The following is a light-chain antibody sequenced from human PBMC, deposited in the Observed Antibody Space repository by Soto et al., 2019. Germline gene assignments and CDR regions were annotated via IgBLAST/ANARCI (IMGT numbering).Light chain of an antibody. CDR1: QSISSY. CDR2: AAS. V-gene: IGKV1-39*01. Sequence: DIQMTRSPSSLSASVGDRVTITCRASQSISSYLNWYQQKPGKAPKLLIYAASSLQSGVPSRFSGSGSGTDFTLTISCLQPEDFATYYCQQSYSTPPTFGGGTKVEIK. CDR3: QQSYSTPPT. J-gene: IGKJ4*01.